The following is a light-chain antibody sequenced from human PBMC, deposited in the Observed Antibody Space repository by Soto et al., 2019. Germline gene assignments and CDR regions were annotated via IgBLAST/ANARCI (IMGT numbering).Light chain of an antibody. CDR1: QRVGNN. Sequence: EILMTQSPSTLSVSPGQRATLSCRASQRVGNNLAWYQQRPAQAPRLLIYVASTRATGIPARFSGSGSGTEFTLTINSLQSEDFAVYYCQQYNQWPLFTLGPGTRVDI. CDR2: VAS. CDR3: QQYNQWPLFT. J-gene: IGKJ3*01. V-gene: IGKV3-15*01.